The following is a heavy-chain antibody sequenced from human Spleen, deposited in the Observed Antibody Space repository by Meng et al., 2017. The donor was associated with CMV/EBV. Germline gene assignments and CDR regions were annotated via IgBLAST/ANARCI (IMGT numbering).Heavy chain of an antibody. D-gene: IGHD1-1*01. Sequence: GGSLRLSCTGSGFTFRSYAFHWVRQAPGKGLEWVALISYDGSKENYADSVKGRFTISRDNAKNSLYLQMNGLRAEDTAVYYCSRTLRYPNALDIWGQGTMVTVSS. CDR1: GFTFRSYA. CDR2: ISYDGSKE. CDR3: SRTLRYPNALDI. V-gene: IGHV3-30-3*01. J-gene: IGHJ3*02.